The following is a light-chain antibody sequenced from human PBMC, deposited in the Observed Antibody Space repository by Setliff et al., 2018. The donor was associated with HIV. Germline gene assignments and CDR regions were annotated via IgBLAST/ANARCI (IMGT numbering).Light chain of an antibody. V-gene: IGLV3-21*04. Sequence: SYELTQPPSVSVAPGKTARSTCGGNNIGSNSVNWYQQKPGQAPVLVIYYDSDRPSGIPERFSGSNSGNTATLTISRVEAWDEADYYCQVWDNSSDHPYVFGTGTKVTVL. CDR2: YDS. J-gene: IGLJ1*01. CDR3: QVWDNSSDHPYV. CDR1: NIGSNS.